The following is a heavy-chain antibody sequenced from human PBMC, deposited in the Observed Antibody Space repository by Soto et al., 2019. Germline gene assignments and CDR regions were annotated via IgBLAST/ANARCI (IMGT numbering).Heavy chain of an antibody. V-gene: IGHV3-30*18. J-gene: IGHJ5*02. Sequence: GGSLRLSCAASGFTFSNYGMHWVRQAPGKGLEWVAVISYDGDKKYYADSVKGRFTISRDNSKNTLYLQMNSLRAEDTAVYYCAKDGVLWLGELLHTQNWFDPWGQGTLVTVSS. D-gene: IGHD3-10*01. CDR3: AKDGVLWLGELLHTQNWFDP. CDR2: ISYDGDKK. CDR1: GFTFSNYG.